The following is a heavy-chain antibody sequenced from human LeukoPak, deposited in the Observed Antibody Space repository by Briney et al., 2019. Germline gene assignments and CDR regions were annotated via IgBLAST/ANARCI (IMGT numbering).Heavy chain of an antibody. CDR2: INHSGST. Sequence: PSETLSLTCAVYGGSSSGYYWSWIRQPPGKGLEWIGEINHSGSTNYNPSLKSRVTISVDTSKNQFSLKLSSVTAADTAVYYCARAPNHYDYWGQGTLVTVSS. CDR1: GGSSSGYY. CDR3: ARAPNHYDY. J-gene: IGHJ4*02. V-gene: IGHV4-34*01.